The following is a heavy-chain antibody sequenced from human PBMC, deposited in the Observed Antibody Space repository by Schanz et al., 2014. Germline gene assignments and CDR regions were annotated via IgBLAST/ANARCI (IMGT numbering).Heavy chain of an antibody. D-gene: IGHD2-2*01. CDR2: VSHDGFTK. V-gene: IGHV3-30*04. J-gene: IGHJ4*02. Sequence: QVQLEESGGGVVQPGGSLRLSCVASGFSFSGFAVHWVRQAPGKGLEWVSIVSHDGFTKHYADSVRGRFTLSRDNSKNTVYLQMNSLRAEDTAVYYCERFQSPHQPFDYWGQGTLVTVSS. CDR3: ERFQSPHQPFDY. CDR1: GFSFSGFA.